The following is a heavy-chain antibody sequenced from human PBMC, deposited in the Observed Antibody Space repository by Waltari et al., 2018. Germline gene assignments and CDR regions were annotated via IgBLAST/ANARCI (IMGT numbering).Heavy chain of an antibody. V-gene: IGHV3-30*18. Sequence: QVQLVESGGGVVQPGRSLRLSCAASGFTFSSYGMHWVRQAPGKGLEWVAVISYDGSNKYYADSVKGRFTISRDNSKNTLYLQMNSLRAEDTAVYYCAKVLRGVTGVGQPMDVWGQGTTVTVSS. CDR1: GFTFSSYG. D-gene: IGHD2-8*02. J-gene: IGHJ6*02. CDR3: AKVLRGVTGVGQPMDV. CDR2: ISYDGSNK.